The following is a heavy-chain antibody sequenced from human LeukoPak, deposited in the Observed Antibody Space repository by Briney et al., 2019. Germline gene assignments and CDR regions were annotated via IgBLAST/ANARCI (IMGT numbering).Heavy chain of an antibody. CDR3: ARCYDFWSGYPFDY. CDR1: GGSISSYD. CDR2: IYYSGST. V-gene: IGHV4-59*01. Sequence: PSETLSLTCTVSGGSISSYDWSWIRQPPGKGLEWIGYIYYSGSTNYNPSLKSRVTISVDTSKNQFSLKMSSVTAADTAVYYCARCYDFWSGYPFDYWGQGNLLTVSS. J-gene: IGHJ4*02. D-gene: IGHD3-3*01.